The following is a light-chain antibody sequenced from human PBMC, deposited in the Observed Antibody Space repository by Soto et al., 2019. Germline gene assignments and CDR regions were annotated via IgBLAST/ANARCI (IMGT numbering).Light chain of an antibody. J-gene: IGKJ4*01. CDR1: QSVGTK. CDR2: GAS. V-gene: IGKV3-15*01. CDR3: LQGYQYPLT. Sequence: IVMTQSPATLSVSPGERATLSCRASQSVGTKLAWYQQTRGQAPRLLIYGASNRATGVPARFSGSVSGTEFTLTISSLQSEDFATYYCLQGYQYPLTFGGGTKVEIK.